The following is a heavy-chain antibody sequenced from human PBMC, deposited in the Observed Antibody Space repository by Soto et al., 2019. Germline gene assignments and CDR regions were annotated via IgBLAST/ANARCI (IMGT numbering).Heavy chain of an antibody. J-gene: IGHJ4*02. V-gene: IGHV3-30-3*01. CDR3: ATGANFHYDTSSY. Sequence: GGSLRLSCAAPGFTFSIYALHWVRQAPGEGLEWVAVMSPNGNNQYYADSVKGRFTISRDTSKSTLYLQMTSLRPDDTAVYYCATGANFHYDTSSYWGQGTLVTVSS. D-gene: IGHD3-22*01. CDR1: GFTFSIYA. CDR2: MSPNGNNQ.